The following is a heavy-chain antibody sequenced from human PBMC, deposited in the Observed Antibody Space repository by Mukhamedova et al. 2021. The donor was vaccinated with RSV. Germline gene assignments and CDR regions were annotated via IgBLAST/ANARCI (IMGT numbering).Heavy chain of an antibody. V-gene: IGHV1-58*02. CDR1: TFESTA. CDR2: IVVGSGNT. J-gene: IGHJ5*02. Sequence: TFESTAMHWVRQAPGQRLEWIGWIVVGSGNTNYAQKFQDRVIISRDMSTATAYMELSSLGFDDTAVYYCAADLSPTDASNWFDPW. CDR3: AADLSPTDASNWFDP.